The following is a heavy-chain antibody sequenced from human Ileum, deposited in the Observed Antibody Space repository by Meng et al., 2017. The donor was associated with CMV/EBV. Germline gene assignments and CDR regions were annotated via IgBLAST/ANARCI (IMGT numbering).Heavy chain of an antibody. CDR3: ARVKQLWTYYYGMDV. J-gene: IGHJ6*02. CDR1: GFTFSSYY. D-gene: IGHD5-18*01. V-gene: IGHV3-21*01. Sequence: GESLKISCAASGFTFSSYYMNWVRQAPGKGLEWVSSISSSSSYTHYADSVKGRFTISRDNAKNSLYLQMDSLRAEDTAVYYCARVKQLWTYYYGMDVWGQGTTVTVSS. CDR2: ISSSSSYT.